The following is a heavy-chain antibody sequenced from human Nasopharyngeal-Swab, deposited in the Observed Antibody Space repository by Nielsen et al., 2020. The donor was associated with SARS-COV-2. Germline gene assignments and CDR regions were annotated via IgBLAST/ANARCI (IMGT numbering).Heavy chain of an antibody. J-gene: IGHJ4*02. Sequence: SQTLSLTWAVYGGSFSGYYWSWIRQSPGKGLEWIGQINYSGTTNYNPSLKSRVAISVDTSKNQFSLKLNSVTAADTAVYYCASGARRGRVPFDYWGQGTQVTVSS. D-gene: IGHD3-16*01. CDR1: GGSFSGYY. V-gene: IGHV4-34*01. CDR2: INYSGTT. CDR3: ASGARRGRVPFDY.